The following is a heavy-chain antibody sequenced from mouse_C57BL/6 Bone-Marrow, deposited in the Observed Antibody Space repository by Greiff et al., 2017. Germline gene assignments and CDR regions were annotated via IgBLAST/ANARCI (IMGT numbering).Heavy chain of an antibody. V-gene: IGHV1-39*01. CDR3: ARCYDYDYAMDY. J-gene: IGHJ4*01. D-gene: IGHD2-4*01. CDR2: INPNYGTT. Sequence: VQLQQSGPELVKPGASVKISCKASGYSFTDYNMNWVKQSNGQSLEWIGVINPNYGTTSYNQKFKGKATLTVDQSSSTTYMQLNSLTAEDSAVYYCARCYDYDYAMDYWGQGTSVTVSS. CDR1: GYSFTDYN.